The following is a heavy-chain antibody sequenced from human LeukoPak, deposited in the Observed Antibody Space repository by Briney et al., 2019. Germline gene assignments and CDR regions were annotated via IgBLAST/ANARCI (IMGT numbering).Heavy chain of an antibody. CDR2: IARSGGYT. CDR1: GFTFTNYA. CDR3: AKLPAAGGDYVYMDS. Sequence: LGGSLRLSCAASGFTFTNYAMTWVRQAPGKGLEWVSAIARSGGYTYYADSVRGRFTISRDNSKNTLYLQMSSLRAEDTAVYYCAKLPAAGGDYVYMDSWGQGTLVTVSS. V-gene: IGHV3-23*01. J-gene: IGHJ4*02. D-gene: IGHD3-16*01.